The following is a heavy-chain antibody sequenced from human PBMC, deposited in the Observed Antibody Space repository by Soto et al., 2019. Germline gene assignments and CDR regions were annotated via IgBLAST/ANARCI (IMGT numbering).Heavy chain of an antibody. CDR1: GGIFSSNT. D-gene: IGHD2-21*02. CDR3: ASKAACGGDCYAFDS. CDR2: IIPLFGTA. J-gene: IGHJ4*02. Sequence: QVYLVQSGAEVKKPGSSVKISCKASGGIFSSNTINWVRQAAGQGLEWMGGIIPLFGTANYAEKFRGRVTITAAKSTKTEYMELTSLRSEDTAVYYCASKAACGGDCYAFDSWGQGTLVTVSS. V-gene: IGHV1-69*06.